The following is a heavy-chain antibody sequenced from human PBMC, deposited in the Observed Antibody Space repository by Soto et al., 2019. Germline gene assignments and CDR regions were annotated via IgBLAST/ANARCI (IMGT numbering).Heavy chain of an antibody. CDR1: GFSVSSNGVG. Sequence: QITLKESGPTLVKPTQTLTLTCTCSGFSVSSNGVGVGWIRQPPGQALEWLALIYWDDDKRYSPSLRSRLITTKDTSKTQEVPTTTNMDPVNPATYYSALFPLGKGSGTPRVDPWGQGTLVTVSS. CDR3: ALFPLGKGSGTPRVDP. V-gene: IGHV2-5*02. D-gene: IGHD3-10*01. CDR2: IYWDDDK. J-gene: IGHJ5*02.